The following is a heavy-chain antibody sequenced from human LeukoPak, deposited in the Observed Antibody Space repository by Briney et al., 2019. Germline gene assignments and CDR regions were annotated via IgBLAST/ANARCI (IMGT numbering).Heavy chain of an antibody. Sequence: GGSLRLSCAASGFTFSSYAMSWVRQAPGKGLEWVSVIYSGGNTYYADSVKGRFTISRDNSKNTLYLQMNSLRAEDTAVYYCARVTDPPNLYGGYVDYWGQGTLVTVSS. CDR3: ARVTDPPNLYGGYVDY. CDR2: IYSGGNT. J-gene: IGHJ4*02. V-gene: IGHV3-66*01. D-gene: IGHD4/OR15-4a*01. CDR1: GFTFSSYA.